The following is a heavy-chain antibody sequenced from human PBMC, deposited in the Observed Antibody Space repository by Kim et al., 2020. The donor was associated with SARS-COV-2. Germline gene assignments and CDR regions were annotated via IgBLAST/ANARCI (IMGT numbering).Heavy chain of an antibody. CDR1: GFTFSNAW. J-gene: IGHJ6*02. Sequence: GGSLRLSCAASGFTFSNAWLSWVRQAPGKGLEWVGRIKTKSYGGTTDYAAPVKGRFAISRDDSKNTLYLQMNSLQTEDTAVYYCTTDLTVAAHDYGDYSHYFYYYGMDVWGQGTTVTVSS. V-gene: IGHV3-15*01. CDR2: IKTKSYGGTT. D-gene: IGHD4-17*01. CDR3: TTDLTVAAHDYGDYSHYFYYYGMDV.